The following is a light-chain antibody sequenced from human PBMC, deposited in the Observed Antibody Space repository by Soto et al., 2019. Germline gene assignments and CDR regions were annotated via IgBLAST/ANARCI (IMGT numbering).Light chain of an antibody. Sequence: DIQMTQSPSSLSASVGDRVTITCRARQDMKNYLNWYQHKPGKAPKLLIYDASFLETGVPSRFSGSGSGTYFTLTISRLLHEDIATYYCQQSDCVPFFGGGTKVEIK. CDR3: QQSDCVPF. CDR2: DAS. V-gene: IGKV1-33*01. J-gene: IGKJ4*01. CDR1: QDMKNY.